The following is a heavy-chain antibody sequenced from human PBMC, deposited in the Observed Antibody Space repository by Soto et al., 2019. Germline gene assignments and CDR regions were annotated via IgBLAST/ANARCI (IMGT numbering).Heavy chain of an antibody. D-gene: IGHD3-16*02. CDR1: GFSLSTSGMC. J-gene: IGHJ4*02. CDR3: ARIRPESYDYVWGSYRYTLDY. Sequence: SGPTLVNPTQTLTLTCTFSGFSLSTSGMCVSWIRQPPGKALEWLALIDWDDDKYYSTSLKTRLTISKDTSKNQVVLTMTNMDPVDTATYYCARIRPESYDYVWGSYRYTLDYWGQGTLVTVSS. V-gene: IGHV2-70*01. CDR2: IDWDDDK.